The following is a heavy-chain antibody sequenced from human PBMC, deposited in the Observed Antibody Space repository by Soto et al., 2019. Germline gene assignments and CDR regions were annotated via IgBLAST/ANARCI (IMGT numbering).Heavy chain of an antibody. CDR3: ASPSSTYYDFWDPYGMDV. V-gene: IGHV1-46*01. J-gene: IGHJ6*02. CDR2: INPSGGST. CDR1: GYTFTSYY. D-gene: IGHD3-3*01. Sequence: ASVKVSCKASGYTFTSYYMHWVRQAPGQGLEWMGIINPSGGSTSYAQKFQGRVTMTRDTSTSTVYMELSSLRSEYTAVYYCASPSSTYYDFWDPYGMDVWGQGTTVTVSS.